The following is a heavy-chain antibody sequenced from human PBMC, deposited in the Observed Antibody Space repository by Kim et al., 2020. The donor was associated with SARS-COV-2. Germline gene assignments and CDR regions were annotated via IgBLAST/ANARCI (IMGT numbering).Heavy chain of an antibody. D-gene: IGHD3-10*02. CDR1: GFNLRSYW. CDR3: ARGMFKTGFDV. J-gene: IGHJ6*02. Sequence: GGSLRLSCAASGFNLRSYWINWVSQAPGKGLVWVSRIGGDGISTQYADSVKGRFTVSRDNDDNTVYLQMNSLRADDTAVYYCARGMFKTGFDVWGQGTTVTVSS. CDR2: IGGDGIST. V-gene: IGHV3-74*03.